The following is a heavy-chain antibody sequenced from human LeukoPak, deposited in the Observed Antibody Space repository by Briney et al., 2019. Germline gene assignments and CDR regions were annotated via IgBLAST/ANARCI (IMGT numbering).Heavy chain of an antibody. CDR1: GGSISSYY. Sequence: SETLSLTCTVSGGSISSYYWSWLRQPPGKGLEWIGYIYYSGMTNYNPSLKSRVTISLDTSKNQFSLKLSSVTAEDTAVYYCASADYDDYYIDFWGQGTLVTVSS. CDR3: ASADYDDYYIDF. V-gene: IGHV4-59*01. J-gene: IGHJ4*02. CDR2: IYYSGMT. D-gene: IGHD4-17*01.